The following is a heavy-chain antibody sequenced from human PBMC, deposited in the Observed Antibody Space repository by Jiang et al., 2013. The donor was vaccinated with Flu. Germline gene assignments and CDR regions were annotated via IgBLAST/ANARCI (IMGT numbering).Heavy chain of an antibody. CDR3: TRDLVRDIIMIPATYFDS. J-gene: IGHJ4*02. CDR2: IRNKLYRGTT. CDR1: GFSFGDYA. Sequence: VQLVESGGGLVQPGRSLRLSCTASGFSFGDYAVNWLRQAPGKGLEWVGFIRNKLYRGTTDYAASVKGRFTISRDDSKSIAYLQMSSLRTEDTAVYYCTRDLVRDIIMIPATYFDSWGQGTLVTVSS. D-gene: IGHD2-2*01. V-gene: IGHV3-49*03.